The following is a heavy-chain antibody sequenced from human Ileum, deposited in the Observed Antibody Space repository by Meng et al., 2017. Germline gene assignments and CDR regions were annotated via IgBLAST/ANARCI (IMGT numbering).Heavy chain of an antibody. CDR2: IRGDSST. D-gene: IGHD3-16*01. CDR3: AKDRSYWYFDF. J-gene: IGHJ2*01. Sequence: GESLKISCTASGFTFNNYAMAWVRQAPGKGLEWVSAIRGDSSTVYADSVKGRFTISRDNSKNTLHLQMNSLRADDTAVYYCAKDRSYWYFDFWGRGTLVTVSS. CDR1: GFTFNNYA. V-gene: IGHV3-23*01.